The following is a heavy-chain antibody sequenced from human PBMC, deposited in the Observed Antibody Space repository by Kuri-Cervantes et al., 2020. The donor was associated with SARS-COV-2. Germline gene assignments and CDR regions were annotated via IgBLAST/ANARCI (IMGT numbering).Heavy chain of an antibody. CDR2: IYYSGST. J-gene: IGHJ4*02. V-gene: IGHV4-59*11. CDR1: GGSISSHY. Sequence: SETLSLTCTVSGGSISSHYWSWIRQPPGKGLEWIGYIYYSGSTNYNPSLRSRVTISVDTSKNQFSLSLTSTSAADTAVYYCGKVSWLQLWRRYSDSWGQGTLVTVSS. D-gene: IGHD5-24*01. CDR3: GKVSWLQLWRRYSDS.